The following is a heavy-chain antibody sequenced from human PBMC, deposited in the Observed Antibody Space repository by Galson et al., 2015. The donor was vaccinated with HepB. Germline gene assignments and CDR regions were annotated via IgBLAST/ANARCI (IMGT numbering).Heavy chain of an antibody. J-gene: IGHJ6*03. V-gene: IGHV1-69*01. D-gene: IGHD6-6*01. CDR3: ARVPAARPGPYYYYYYMDV. Sequence: SCKASGGTFSSYAISWVRQAPGQGLEWMGGIIPIFGTANYAQKFQGRVTITADESTSTAYMELSSLRSEDTAVYYCARVPAARPGPYYYYYYMDVWGKGTTVTVSS. CDR2: IIPIFGTA. CDR1: GGTFSSYA.